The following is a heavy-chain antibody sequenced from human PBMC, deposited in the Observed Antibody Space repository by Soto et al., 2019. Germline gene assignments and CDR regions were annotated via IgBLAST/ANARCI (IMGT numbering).Heavy chain of an antibody. CDR1: VFNFGGHT. CDR2: IRRRFYTGTT. V-gene: IGHV3-49*04. D-gene: IGHD6-19*01. Sequence: GSLRLSCTPYVFNFGGHTRNWVRQAPGKGLEWVGFIRRRFYTGTTEYAASVKGRLTISRDDSKSIAYLQMNSLRTDDTAVYYCTRGNQKWLDAFDLWGQRTMGTVSS. CDR3: TRGNQKWLDAFDL. J-gene: IGHJ3*01.